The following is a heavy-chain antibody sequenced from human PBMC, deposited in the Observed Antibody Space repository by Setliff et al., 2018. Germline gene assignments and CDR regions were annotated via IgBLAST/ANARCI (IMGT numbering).Heavy chain of an antibody. D-gene: IGHD3-9*01. CDR1: GFTFSDYY. J-gene: IGHJ3*02. V-gene: IGHV3-11*04. CDR2: ISSSGSTI. CDR3: ARDSVLRYFDWLLYTPDAFDI. Sequence: LSLSCAASGFTFSDYYMSWIRQAPGKGLEWVSYISSSGSTIYYADSVKGRFTISRDNAKNSLYLQMNSLRAEDTAVYYCARDSVLRYFDWLLYTPDAFDIWGQGTMVTVS.